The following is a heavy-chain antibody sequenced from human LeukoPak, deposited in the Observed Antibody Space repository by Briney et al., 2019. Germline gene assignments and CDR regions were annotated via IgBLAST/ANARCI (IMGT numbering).Heavy chain of an antibody. V-gene: IGHV1-3*01. CDR3: ARGSFDY. CDR2: INAGSGNT. Sequence: GASVKVSCKASGYTLTSYAMHWVRQAPGQRLEWMGWINAGSGNTKYSQKFQGRVTITRDTSASTAYMELSSLRSEDTAVYYCARGSFDYWGQGTLVTVSS. J-gene: IGHJ4*02. CDR1: GYTLTSYA.